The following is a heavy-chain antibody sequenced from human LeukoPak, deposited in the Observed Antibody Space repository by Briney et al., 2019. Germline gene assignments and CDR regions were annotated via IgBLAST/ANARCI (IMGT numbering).Heavy chain of an antibody. CDR3: AREAPTGGYGFDY. CDR1: GYSFTGYY. Sequence: ASVKVSCKASGYSFTGYYMHWVRQPHGQGIERMGWINPNSGGRNNDHKFQGWVTMTRDTSISTAYLELSRLRSGDTAGDYCAREAPTGGYGFDYWGQGTLVTVSS. CDR2: INPNSGGR. J-gene: IGHJ4*02. V-gene: IGHV1-2*04. D-gene: IGHD5-12*01.